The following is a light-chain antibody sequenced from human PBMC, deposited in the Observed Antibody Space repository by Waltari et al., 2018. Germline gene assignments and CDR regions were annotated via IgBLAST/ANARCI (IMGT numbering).Light chain of an antibody. CDR1: QRINHW. J-gene: IGKJ2*01. V-gene: IGKV1-5*03. CDR2: NAS. Sequence: DIQMTQSPSTLSASVGDRVSITCRASQRINHWLAWYQHKPGKAPNLLISNASSLESGVPSRFSGSGFGTEFTLTISSLQPDDVATYYCQQYKTYWSFGQGTKLEIK. CDR3: QQYKTYWS.